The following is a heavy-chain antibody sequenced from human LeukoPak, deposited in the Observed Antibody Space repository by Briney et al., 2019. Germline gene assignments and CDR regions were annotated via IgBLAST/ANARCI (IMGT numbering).Heavy chain of an antibody. J-gene: IGHJ4*02. Sequence: PGGSLRLSCAASGFTFSSYAMSWVRQAPGKGLEWVSAISGSGGGTYYADSVKGRFTISRDNSKNTLYLQMNSLRAEDTAVYYCAKGTGSSGWWYFDYWGQGTLVTVSP. D-gene: IGHD6-19*01. CDR1: GFTFSSYA. CDR2: ISGSGGGT. V-gene: IGHV3-23*01. CDR3: AKGTGSSGWWYFDY.